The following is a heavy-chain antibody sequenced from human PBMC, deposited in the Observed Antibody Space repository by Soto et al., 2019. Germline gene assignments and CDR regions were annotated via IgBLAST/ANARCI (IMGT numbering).Heavy chain of an antibody. J-gene: IGHJ4*02. D-gene: IGHD2-15*01. CDR1: GGTFTSYA. CDR3: ASGAKVVRTFDY. CDR2: IIPIFGTA. V-gene: IGHV1-69*13. Sequence: SVKVTCKASGGTFTSYAISWVRQAPGQGLEWMGGIIPIFGTANYAQKFQGRVTITADESTSTAYMELSSLRSEDTAVYYCASGAKVVRTFDYWGQGTLVPVSS.